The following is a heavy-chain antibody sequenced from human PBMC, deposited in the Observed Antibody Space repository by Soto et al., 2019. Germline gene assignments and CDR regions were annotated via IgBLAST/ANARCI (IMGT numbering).Heavy chain of an antibody. CDR1: GGSISSYY. CDR2: IYYSGST. CDR3: ARRWGYAFDI. V-gene: IGHV4-59*08. Sequence: QVQLQESGPGLVKPSETLSLTCTVSGGSISSYYWSWIRQPPGKGLEWIGYIYYSGSTNYNPSLKSLVTRLVDTSKNQFSLKLSSVTAADTAVYYCARRWGYAFDIWGKWTMVTVSS. J-gene: IGHJ3*02. D-gene: IGHD1-26*01.